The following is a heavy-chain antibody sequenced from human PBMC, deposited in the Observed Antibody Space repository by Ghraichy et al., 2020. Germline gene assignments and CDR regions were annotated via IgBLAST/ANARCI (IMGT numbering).Heavy chain of an antibody. Sequence: LSLTCAASGFTVSSYAMHWVRQAPGKGLDYVSVIISSGTTTYYASSVKGRFTISRDNSKNTLYLQMGSLRAEDMALYYCARDRAGFTGTPHHWGQGPLVTVPS. CDR2: IISSGTTT. V-gene: IGHV3-64*01. J-gene: IGHJ5*02. CDR3: ARDRAGFTGTPHH. D-gene: IGHD1-1*01. CDR1: GFTVSSYA.